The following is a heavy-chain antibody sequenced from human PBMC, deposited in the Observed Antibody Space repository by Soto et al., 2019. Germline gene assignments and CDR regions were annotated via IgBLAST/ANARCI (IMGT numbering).Heavy chain of an antibody. V-gene: IGHV4-34*01. D-gene: IGHD3-16*01. J-gene: IGHJ6*02. CDR2: INHSGST. CDR3: ARRGSAYSIIYYYGMDV. Sequence: SETLSLTCAVYGGSFIGYYWSWILQPPGKGLEWIGEINHSGSTNYNPSLKSRVTISVDTSKNQFSLKLSSVTAADTAVYYCARRGSAYSIIYYYGMDVWGQGTTVTSP. CDR1: GGSFIGYY.